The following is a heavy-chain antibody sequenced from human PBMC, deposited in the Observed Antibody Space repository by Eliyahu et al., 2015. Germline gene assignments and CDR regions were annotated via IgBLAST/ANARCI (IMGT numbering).Heavy chain of an antibody. CDR3: TRRIITMIVDDAFDI. CDR2: IRSKAYGGTT. Sequence: EVQLVESGGGLVQPGRSLRLXCTASGFXFGDYAMSWFRQAPGKGLEWVGFIRSKAYGGTTEYAASVKGRFTISRDDSKSIAYLQMNSLKTEDTAVYYCTRRIITMIVDDAFDIWGQGTMVTVSS. V-gene: IGHV3-49*03. CDR1: GFXFGDYA. D-gene: IGHD3-22*01. J-gene: IGHJ3*02.